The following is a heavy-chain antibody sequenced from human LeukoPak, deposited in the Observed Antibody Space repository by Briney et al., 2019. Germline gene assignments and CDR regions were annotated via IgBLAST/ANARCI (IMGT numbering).Heavy chain of an antibody. CDR1: GFSLSTSGMC. J-gene: IGHJ4*02. CDR2: IDWDDDK. CDR3: ARDPYSGSYDY. D-gene: IGHD1-26*01. Sequence: SGPTLVNPTQTLTLTCTFSGFSLSTSGMCVSWIRQPPGKALEWLARIDWDDDKYYSTSLKTSLTISKDTSKNQVVLTMTNMDPVDTATYYCARDPYSGSYDYWGQGTLVTVSS. V-gene: IGHV2-70*11.